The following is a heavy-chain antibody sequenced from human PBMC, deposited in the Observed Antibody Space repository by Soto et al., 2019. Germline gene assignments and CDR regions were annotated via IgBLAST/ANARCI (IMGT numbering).Heavy chain of an antibody. CDR1: GGSISSGGYS. V-gene: IGHV4-30-2*01. Sequence: SETLSLTCAVSGGSISSGGYSWSWIRQPPGKGLEWIGYIYHSGSTYYNPSLKSRVTISVDRSKNQFSLKLSSVTAADTAVYYCSRTAYSSSWYNHWGKGTLVTVSS. CDR2: IYHSGST. D-gene: IGHD6-13*01. CDR3: SRTAYSSSWYNH. J-gene: IGHJ4*02.